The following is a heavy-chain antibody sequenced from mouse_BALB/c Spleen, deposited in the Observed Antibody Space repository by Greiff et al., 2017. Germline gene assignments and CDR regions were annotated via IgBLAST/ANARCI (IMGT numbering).Heavy chain of an antibody. V-gene: IGHV3-6*02. CDR3: ARDKGVSPRFAY. Sequence: DVKLQESGPGLVKPSQSLSLTCSVTGYSITSGYYWNWIRQFPGNKLEWMGYISYDGSNNYNPSLKNRISITRDTSKNQFFLKLNSVTTEDTATYYCARDKGVSPRFAYWGQGTLVTVSA. CDR2: ISYDGSN. CDR1: GYSITSGYY. D-gene: IGHD1-3*01. J-gene: IGHJ3*01.